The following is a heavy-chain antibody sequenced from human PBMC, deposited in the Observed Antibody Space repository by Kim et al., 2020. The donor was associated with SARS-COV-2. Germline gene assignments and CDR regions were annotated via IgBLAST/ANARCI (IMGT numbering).Heavy chain of an antibody. V-gene: IGHV3-33*06. J-gene: IGHJ6*02. CDR2: IWYDGSNK. D-gene: IGHD3-10*01. CDR3: AKDGWDYGSGSYYNYYYYGMDV. Sequence: GGSLRLSCAASGFTFSSYGMHWVRQAPGKGLEWVAVIWYDGSNKYYADSVKGRFTISRDNSKNTLYLQMNSLRAEDTAVYYCAKDGWDYGSGSYYNYYYYGMDVWGQGTTVTVSS. CDR1: GFTFSSYG.